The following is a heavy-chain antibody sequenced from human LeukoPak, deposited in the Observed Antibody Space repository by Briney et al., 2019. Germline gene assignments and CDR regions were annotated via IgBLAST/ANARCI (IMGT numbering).Heavy chain of an antibody. V-gene: IGHV4-39*07. CDR1: GGSISSSSYY. J-gene: IGHJ6*03. D-gene: IGHD3-3*01. Sequence: PSETLSLTCTVSGGSISSSSYYWGWIRQPPGKGLEWIGEINHSGSTNYNPSLKSRVTISVDTSKNQFSLKLSSVTAADTAVYYCARGRVLRFLEWLPKNYYYYMDVWGKGTTVTVSS. CDR2: INHSGST. CDR3: ARGRVLRFLEWLPKNYYYYMDV.